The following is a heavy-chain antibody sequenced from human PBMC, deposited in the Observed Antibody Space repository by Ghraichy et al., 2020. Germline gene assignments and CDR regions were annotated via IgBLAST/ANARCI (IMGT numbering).Heavy chain of an antibody. J-gene: IGHJ6*02. CDR2: IYYSGST. V-gene: IGHV4-59*01. Sequence: SETLSLTCTVSGGSISSYYWSWIRQPPGKGLEWIGYIYYSGSTNYNPSLKSRVTISVDTSKNQFSLKLSSVTAADTAVYYCARERISGYYYYGMDVWGQGTTVTVSS. D-gene: IGHD3-10*01. CDR3: ARERISGYYYYGMDV. CDR1: GGSISSYY.